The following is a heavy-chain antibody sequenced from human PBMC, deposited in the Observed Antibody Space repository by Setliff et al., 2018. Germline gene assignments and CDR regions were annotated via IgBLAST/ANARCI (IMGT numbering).Heavy chain of an antibody. CDR3: ARERYFDWFFED. D-gene: IGHD3-9*01. CDR2: IHASGSP. CDR1: GGSITSGSFY. V-gene: IGHV4-61*02. J-gene: IGHJ4*01. Sequence: PSETLSLTCTVSGGSITSGSFYWSWIRQPAGKKLEWIGRIHASGSPDYNPSFKSRVTISRDTSTNQFSLKLGSVTAADTAVYYCARERYFDWFFEDWGHRARVTVSS.